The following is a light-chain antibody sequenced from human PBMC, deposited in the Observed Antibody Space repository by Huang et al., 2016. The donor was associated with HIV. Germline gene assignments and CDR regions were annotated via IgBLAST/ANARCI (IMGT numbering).Light chain of an antibody. Sequence: DIQMTQSPSSLSAPVGDRVTITCQASQDIADYLNWYQQKPGKAPKLLIHTASNLETEVPSRCRGSGSGAHVTFTISSLQPEDIGAYYGQQYKSVPITFGQGTRLEIK. CDR2: TAS. V-gene: IGKV1-33*01. CDR1: QDIADY. CDR3: QQYKSVPIT. J-gene: IGKJ5*01.